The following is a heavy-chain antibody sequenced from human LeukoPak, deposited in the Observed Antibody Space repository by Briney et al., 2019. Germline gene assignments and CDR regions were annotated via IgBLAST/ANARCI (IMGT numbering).Heavy chain of an antibody. D-gene: IGHD2-2*01. CDR1: GYSFNNEYY. J-gene: IGHJ4*02. Sequence: SETLSLTCTVSGYSFNNEYYWGWIRQPPGRGLEWIGHIYASGSNDYNPSLKSRVTMSLDMAKNQFSLRLTSVTAADTAVYFCARMVPAGTHNYWGQGLLVTVSS. V-gene: IGHV4-38-2*02. CDR2: IYASGSN. CDR3: ARMVPAGTHNY.